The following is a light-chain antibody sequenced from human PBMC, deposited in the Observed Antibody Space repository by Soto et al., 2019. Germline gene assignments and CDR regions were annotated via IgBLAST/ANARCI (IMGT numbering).Light chain of an antibody. Sequence: DIQMTQSPSSLSASVGDRVTITCQASQNINNYLNWYQQKPGRAPKLLIYDASNLEAGVPSRFRGSGSGTDFTFTISSLQPEDFAIYHCQQSYRPPTFGQGTRLEIK. CDR3: QQSYRPPT. V-gene: IGKV1-33*01. CDR1: QNINNY. CDR2: DAS. J-gene: IGKJ5*01.